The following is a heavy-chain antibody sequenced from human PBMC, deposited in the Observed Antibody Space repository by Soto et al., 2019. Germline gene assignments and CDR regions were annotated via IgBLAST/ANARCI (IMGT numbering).Heavy chain of an antibody. CDR1: GADINTYS. J-gene: IGHJ6*02. CDR3: ARDREAGYNFYYGMDV. Sequence: SETLSLTCSVSGADINTYSWTWIRQPAGKGLEWIGRIYTSASINYNPTLRGRVTLSVDTSTNQVSLKLASVTAADTAVYHCARDREAGYNFYYGMDVWGQGTTVTVSS. D-gene: IGHD6-19*01. V-gene: IGHV4-4*07. CDR2: IYTSASI.